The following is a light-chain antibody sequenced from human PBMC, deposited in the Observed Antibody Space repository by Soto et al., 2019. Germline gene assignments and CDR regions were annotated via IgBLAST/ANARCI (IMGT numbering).Light chain of an antibody. Sequence: VMTQSPATLSVSPGERATVSCRASQSVSGNLAWYQQRPGQAPRLLIYGASTRATGIPDRFSGSGSGTDFTLTISRLEPEDFAVYYCQQYGSSGTFGQGTKVDIK. J-gene: IGKJ1*01. CDR2: GAS. CDR3: QQYGSSGT. V-gene: IGKV3-20*01. CDR1: QSVSGN.